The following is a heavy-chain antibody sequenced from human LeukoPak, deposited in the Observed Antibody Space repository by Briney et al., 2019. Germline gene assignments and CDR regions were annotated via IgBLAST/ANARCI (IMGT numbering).Heavy chain of an antibody. J-gene: IGHJ6*02. D-gene: IGHD6-19*01. V-gene: IGHV3-33*01. CDR3: ARAVYSGGWYGMDV. CDR2: IWYDGSNK. Sequence: PGGSLRLSCAASGFTFSSYGMHWVRQAPGKGLEWVAVIWYDGSNKYYADSVKGRFTISRDNSKNTLYLQMNSLRAEDTAVYYCARAVYSGGWYGMDVWGQGTTVTVSS. CDR1: GFTFSSYG.